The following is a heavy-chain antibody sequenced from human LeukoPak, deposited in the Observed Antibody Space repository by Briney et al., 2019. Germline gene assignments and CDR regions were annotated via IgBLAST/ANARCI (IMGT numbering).Heavy chain of an antibody. CDR3: ACSIAVAGSCLDY. CDR1: GFTFSSYA. D-gene: IGHD6-19*01. V-gene: IGHV3-30-3*01. Sequence: TGRSLRLSCAAPGFTFSSYAMHWVRQAPGKGLEWVAVISYDGSNKYYADSVKGRFTISRDNSKNTLYLQMNSLRAEDTAVYYCACSIAVAGSCLDYWGQGTLVTVSS. CDR2: ISYDGSNK. J-gene: IGHJ4*02.